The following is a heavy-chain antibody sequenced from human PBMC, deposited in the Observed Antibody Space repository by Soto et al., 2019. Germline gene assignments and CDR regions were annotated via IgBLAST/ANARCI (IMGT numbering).Heavy chain of an antibody. Sequence: EVQLVESGGGLVQPGGSLRLSCAASGFTFSSYGMNWVRKAPGKGLEWVSYINSRSSAFYYADSVKGRFTISRDIAKNSLYLQMNSLRDEDTAVYYCARGVLMLGGMDVWGQWTTVTVSS. CDR2: INSRSSAF. CDR1: GFTFSSYG. D-gene: IGHD3-10*02. V-gene: IGHV3-48*02. J-gene: IGHJ6*02. CDR3: ARGVLMLGGMDV.